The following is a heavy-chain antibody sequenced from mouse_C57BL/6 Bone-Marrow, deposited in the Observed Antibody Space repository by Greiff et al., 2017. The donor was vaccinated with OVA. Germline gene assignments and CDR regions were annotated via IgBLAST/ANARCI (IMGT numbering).Heavy chain of an antibody. Sequence: EVQGVESGGDLVKPGGSLKLSCAASGFTFSSYGMSWVRQTPDKRLEWVATISSGGSYTYYPDSVKGRFTISRDNAKNTLYLQMSSLKSEDTAMYYCAWGDYWGQGTTLTVSS. CDR1: GFTFSSYG. V-gene: IGHV5-6*01. CDR2: ISSGGSYT. CDR3: AWGDY. D-gene: IGHD4-1*01. J-gene: IGHJ2*01.